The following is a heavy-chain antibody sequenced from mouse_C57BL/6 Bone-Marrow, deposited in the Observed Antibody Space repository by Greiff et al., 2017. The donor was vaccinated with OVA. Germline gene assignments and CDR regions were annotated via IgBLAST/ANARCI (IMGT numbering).Heavy chain of an antibody. V-gene: IGHV1-82*01. Sequence: QVQLKESGPELVKPGASVKISCKASGYAFSSSWMNWVKQRPGKGLEWIGRIYPGDGDTNYNGKFKGKATLTADKSSSTAYMQLSSLTSEDSAVYFCARKERLLAWFADWGQGTLVTVSA. J-gene: IGHJ3*01. CDR3: ARKERLLAWFAD. D-gene: IGHD2-3*01. CDR1: GYAFSSSW. CDR2: IYPGDGDT.